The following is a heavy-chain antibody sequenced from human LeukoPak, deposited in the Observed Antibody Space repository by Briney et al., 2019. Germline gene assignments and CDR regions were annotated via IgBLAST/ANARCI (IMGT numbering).Heavy chain of an antibody. CDR2: MNPKSGNT. J-gene: IGHJ4*02. D-gene: IGHD6-13*01. Sequence: ASVKVSCKASGYTFTSYDINWERQALGQGLEWMGWMNPKSGNTGFAQKFQGRVTMTRNTSVSTAYMEVTSLRSEDTAVYYCARGPPEISSSDYWGQGTLVTVSS. CDR1: GYTFTSYD. V-gene: IGHV1-8*01. CDR3: ARGPPEISSSDY.